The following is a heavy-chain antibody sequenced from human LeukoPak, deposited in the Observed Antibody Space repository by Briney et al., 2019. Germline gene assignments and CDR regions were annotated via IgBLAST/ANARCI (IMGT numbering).Heavy chain of an antibody. CDR3: ARDGYQKGAFDI. CDR2: IYYSGST. V-gene: IGHV4-59*01. J-gene: IGHJ3*02. D-gene: IGHD5-12*01. CDR1: GGSISSYY. Sequence: NPSETLSLTCTVSGGSISSYYWSWIRQPPGKGLEWIGYIYYSGSTNYNPSLKSRVTISVDTSKNQFSLKLSSVTAADTAVYYCARDGYQKGAFDIWGQGTMVTVSS.